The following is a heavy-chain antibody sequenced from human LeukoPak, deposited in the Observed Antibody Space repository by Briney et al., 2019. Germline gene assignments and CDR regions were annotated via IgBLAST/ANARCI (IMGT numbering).Heavy chain of an antibody. V-gene: IGHV3-21*01. J-gene: IGHJ4*02. CDR3: ARVAGGKFHLDY. D-gene: IGHD6-13*01. CDR1: GFAFSTYS. Sequence: GGSLRLSCAASGFAFSTYSMNWVRQAPGKGLEWTSSITSTGTYIYYADSVKGRFTISRDNAKNSLYLQMNSLRAEDTAVYFCARVAGGKFHLDYWGQGTQVTVSS. CDR2: ITSTGTYI.